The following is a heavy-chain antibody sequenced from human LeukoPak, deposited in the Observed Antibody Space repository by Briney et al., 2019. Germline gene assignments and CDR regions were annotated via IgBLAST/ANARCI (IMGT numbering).Heavy chain of an antibody. J-gene: IGHJ4*02. CDR3: AKDLSFYDFWSGRGLDY. CDR1: GFTFSRYT. CDR2: ISGSGTTK. V-gene: IGHV3-48*04. Sequence: GGSLRLSCAASGFTFSRYTMNWVRQAPGKGLEWVSYISGSGTTKYYADSVKGRFTISRDNAKNSLYLQMNSLRAEDTAVYYCAKDLSFYDFWSGRGLDYWGQGTLVTVSS. D-gene: IGHD3-3*01.